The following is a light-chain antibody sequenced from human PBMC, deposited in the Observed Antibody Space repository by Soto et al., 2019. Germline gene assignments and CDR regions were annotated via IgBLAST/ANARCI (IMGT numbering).Light chain of an antibody. CDR1: QSVTSNY. CDR3: QQYGSSPYT. CDR2: GAS. V-gene: IGKV3-20*01. J-gene: IGKJ2*01. Sequence: EIVLTQSPGTLSVSSGESATLSCRASQSVTSNYVAWYQQKPGLPPRLLIFGASNRATGIPDRFSGGVSGTDFTLTISRLEPEDFALYICQQYGSSPYTFGLGTK.